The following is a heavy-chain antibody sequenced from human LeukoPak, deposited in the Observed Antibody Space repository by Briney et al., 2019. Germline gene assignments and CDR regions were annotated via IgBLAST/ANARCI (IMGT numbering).Heavy chain of an antibody. CDR1: GFTFDDYA. V-gene: IGHV3-43*02. Sequence: PGGSLRLSCAASGFTFDDYAMHWVRQAPGKSLEWVSLISGDGGTTYYADSVKGRWGISRDNSKDSLHLQMTSLRSEDTALYYCAKAALWKQWLVAWGQGTLVTVSS. CDR2: ISGDGGTT. CDR3: AKAALWKQWLVA. J-gene: IGHJ5*02. D-gene: IGHD6-19*01.